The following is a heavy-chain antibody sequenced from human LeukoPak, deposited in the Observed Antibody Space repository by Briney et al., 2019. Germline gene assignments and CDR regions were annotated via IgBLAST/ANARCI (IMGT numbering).Heavy chain of an antibody. J-gene: IGHJ4*02. CDR3: ARDPGAGPLDY. CDR2: ISYDGSNK. CDR1: GFTFSSYA. V-gene: IGHV3-30-3*01. D-gene: IGHD1-1*01. Sequence: GRSLRLSCAASGFTFSSYAMHWVRQAPGKGLEWVAVISYDGSNKYYADSVKGRFTISRDNSKNTLYLQMNSLRAEDTAVYYCARDPGAGPLDYWGQGTLVTVSS.